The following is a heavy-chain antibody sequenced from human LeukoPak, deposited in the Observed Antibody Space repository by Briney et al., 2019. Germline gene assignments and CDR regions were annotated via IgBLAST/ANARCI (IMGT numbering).Heavy chain of an antibody. CDR3: ARAAAGIAAAGTLGFDY. J-gene: IGHJ4*02. CDR2: IYHSGST. V-gene: IGHV4-30-2*01. D-gene: IGHD6-13*01. CDR1: GGSISSGGYS. Sequence: SETLSLTCAVSGGSISSGGYSWSWIRQPPGEGLEWIGYIYHSGSTYYNPSLKSRVTISVDRSKNQFSLKLSSVTAADTAVYYCARAAAGIAAAGTLGFDYWGQGTLVTVSS.